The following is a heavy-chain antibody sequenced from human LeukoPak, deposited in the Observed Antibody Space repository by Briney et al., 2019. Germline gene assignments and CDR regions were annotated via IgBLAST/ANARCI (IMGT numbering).Heavy chain of an antibody. CDR3: AKGVGGSANYYYMDV. CDR2: IQNDESRT. J-gene: IGHJ6*03. D-gene: IGHD3-10*01. CDR1: GFAFSAYG. V-gene: IGHV3-30*02. Sequence: GGSLRLSCAASGFAFSAYGMHWVRQAPGKGLEGVAYIQNDESRTHYTDSVKGRFTISRDISKSTLYLQMNSLRAEDTAVYYCAKGVGGSANYYYMDVWGKGTTVTVSS.